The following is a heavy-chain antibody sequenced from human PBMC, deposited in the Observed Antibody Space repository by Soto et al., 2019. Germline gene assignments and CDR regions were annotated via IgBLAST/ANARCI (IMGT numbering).Heavy chain of an antibody. CDR2: ISDSGNST. J-gene: IGHJ4*02. CDR1: GFTFSSYA. D-gene: IGHD1-1*01. CDR3: ARDRYADPLWGQDEFDY. V-gene: IGHV3-23*01. Sequence: GGSLRLSCAASGFTFSSYAMSWVRQAPGKGLEWVSTISDSGNSTYSADSVKGRFTISRDNSKNTLYLQMNSLRAEDTAVYYCARDRYADPLWGQDEFDYWGQGTLVTVSS.